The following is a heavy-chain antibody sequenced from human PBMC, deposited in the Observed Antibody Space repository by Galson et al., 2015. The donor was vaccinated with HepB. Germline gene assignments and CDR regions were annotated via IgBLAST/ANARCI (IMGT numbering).Heavy chain of an antibody. CDR2: IWYDGSNK. CDR1: GFTFSSYG. V-gene: IGHV3-33*01. J-gene: IGHJ6*03. CDR3: ARAGSMSRYCSSTSCPELGYYYYMDV. D-gene: IGHD2-2*01. Sequence: SLRLSCAASGFTFSSYGMHWVRQAPGKGLEWVAVIWYDGSNKYYADSVKGRFTISRDNSKNTLYLQMNSLRAEDTAVYYCARAGSMSRYCSSTSCPELGYYYYMDVWGKGTTVTVSS.